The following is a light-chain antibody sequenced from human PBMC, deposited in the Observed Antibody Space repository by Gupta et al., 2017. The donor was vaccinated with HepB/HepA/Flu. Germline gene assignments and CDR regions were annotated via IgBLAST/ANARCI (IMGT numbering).Light chain of an antibody. CDR2: KDN. Sequence: SYELTQAPSVSVSPGQTARITCSGDALPKEYAAWYQQKPGQAPVLVIFKDNERPSGIPERFSGSSSGTTITLTITGVQAEDEADYYCQSGNSSATYVVFGGGTKLTVL. V-gene: IGLV3-25*03. CDR3: QSGNSSATYVV. CDR1: ALPKEY. J-gene: IGLJ2*01.